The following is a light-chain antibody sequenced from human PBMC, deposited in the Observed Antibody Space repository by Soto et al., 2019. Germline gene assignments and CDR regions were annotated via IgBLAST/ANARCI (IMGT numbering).Light chain of an antibody. CDR2: AAS. J-gene: IGKJ1*01. CDR3: MHDYHYPWT. CDR1: QGSRND. V-gene: IGKV1-6*01. Sequence: IQVDLTTSAVCRAGEESSSRSWPASQGSRNDLGWYQQKPGKAPKLLIYAASTLHIGVPSRFSGSGSGPDFTLTISSLQPEDPATHYCMHDYHYPWTFGQGTKVDIK.